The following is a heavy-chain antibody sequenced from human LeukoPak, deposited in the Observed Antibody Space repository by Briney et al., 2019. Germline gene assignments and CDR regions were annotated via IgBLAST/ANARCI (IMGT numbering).Heavy chain of an antibody. D-gene: IGHD3-10*01. Sequence: GGTLSLSCAASGFTFSRFAMTWVRQAPGKGLEWVATIIDNGDRTYYADSVRGRFTLSRDNSNNTLSLQMNSLRAEDTATYYCSKGITLVRGFTDFDYWGQGTLVTVSS. CDR2: IIDNGDRT. CDR1: GFTFSRFA. CDR3: SKGITLVRGFTDFDY. V-gene: IGHV3-23*01. J-gene: IGHJ4*02.